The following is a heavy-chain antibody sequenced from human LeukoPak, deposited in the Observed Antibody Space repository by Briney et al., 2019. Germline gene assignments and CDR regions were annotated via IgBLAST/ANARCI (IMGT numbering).Heavy chain of an antibody. CDR3: AEGRGTAVTSAANY. J-gene: IGHJ4*02. Sequence: SGGSLRLSCAASGFTFSSYAMSWVRQAPGKGLEWVSSISGSGDNTYYADSVKDRFSISRDNSKTTVSLQMNSLRAEDTAVYYCAEGRGTAVTSAANYWGQGTLVTVSS. CDR1: GFTFSSYA. D-gene: IGHD4-17*01. V-gene: IGHV3-23*01. CDR2: ISGSGDNT.